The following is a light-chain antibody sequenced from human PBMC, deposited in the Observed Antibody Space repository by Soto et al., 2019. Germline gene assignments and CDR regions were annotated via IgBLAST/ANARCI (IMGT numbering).Light chain of an antibody. J-gene: IGLJ2*01. V-gene: IGLV2-14*03. CDR3: SSYTDRIVV. Sequence: QSALTQPASVSGSPGQSITISCTGTSSDVGAYNYVSWYQHLPGKAPKLIIYDVSNRPSGISNRFSGSKSGNTASLTISGLQAEDDADYNCSSYTDRIVVFGGGTKLTVL. CDR2: DVS. CDR1: SSDVGAYNY.